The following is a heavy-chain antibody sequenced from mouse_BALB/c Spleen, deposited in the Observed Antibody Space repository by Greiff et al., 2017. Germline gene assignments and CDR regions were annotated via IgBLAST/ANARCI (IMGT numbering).Heavy chain of an antibody. CDR2: INPDSSTI. CDR1: GFDFSRYW. J-gene: IGHJ2*01. Sequence: EVKLEESGGGLVQPGGSLKLSCAASGFDFSRYWMSWVRQAPGKGLEWIGEINPDSSTINYTPSLKDKFIISRDNAKNTLYLQMSKVRSEDTALYYCARPKDYYGSSPFDYWGQGTTLTVSS. V-gene: IGHV4-1*02. CDR3: ARPKDYYGSSPFDY. D-gene: IGHD1-1*01.